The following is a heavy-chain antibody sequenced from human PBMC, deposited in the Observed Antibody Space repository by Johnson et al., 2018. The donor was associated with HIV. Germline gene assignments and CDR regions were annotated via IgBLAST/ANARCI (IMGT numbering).Heavy chain of an antibody. CDR3: ANLQSSDFPYAFDV. CDR2: IGTAGDT. CDR1: GFTFSSYD. Sequence: EVQLVESGGGLVQPGGSLRLSCAASGFTFSSYDMHWVRQATGKGLEWVSAIGTAGDTYYPGSVKGRFTISRENAKNSLYLQMNSLRAEDMAVYYCANLQSSDFPYAFDVWGQGTMVTVSS. D-gene: IGHD4-11*01. J-gene: IGHJ3*01. V-gene: IGHV3-13*01.